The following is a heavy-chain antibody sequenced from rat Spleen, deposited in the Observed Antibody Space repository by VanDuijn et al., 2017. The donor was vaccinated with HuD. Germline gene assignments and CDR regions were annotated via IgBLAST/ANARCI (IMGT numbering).Heavy chain of an antibody. V-gene: IGHV5-29*01. CDR1: GFTFSNYG. Sequence: EVQVVESGGGLVQPKGSLKLSCAASGFTFSNYGMAWVRQAPTKGLEWVATISYDGSSTYYRDSVKGRFTISRDNARITLYLQMDSLRSEESATYYCARHLHPLYFDYWGQGVMVTVSS. J-gene: IGHJ2*01. D-gene: IGHD3-8*01. CDR3: ARHLHPLYFDY. CDR2: ISYDGSST.